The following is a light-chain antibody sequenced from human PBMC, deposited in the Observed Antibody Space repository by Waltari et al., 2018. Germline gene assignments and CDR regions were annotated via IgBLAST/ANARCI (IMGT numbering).Light chain of an antibody. V-gene: IGKV1-5*03. CDR3: QQYNSYSGT. J-gene: IGKJ1*01. CDR2: KAS. CDR1: QSISSW. Sequence: DIQMTQSPSSLSASVGDRVTITCRASQSISSWVAWYQQKPGKAPKVLIYKASSLEIGVPSRFSGSGSGTEFTLTISSLQPDDFATYYCQQYNSYSGTFGQGTKVEIK.